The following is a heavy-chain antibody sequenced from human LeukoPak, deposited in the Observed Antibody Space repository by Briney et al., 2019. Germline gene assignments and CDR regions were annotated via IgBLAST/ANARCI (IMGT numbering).Heavy chain of an antibody. Sequence: PSETLSLTCTVSGGSISNYYWNWIRQPPGKGLEWIGYVSYSGSTNYNPSLKSRVTISVDTSKKQVSLNLSSVTAADTAVYYCARVAARYVGMDVWGQGTTVTVSS. J-gene: IGHJ6*02. V-gene: IGHV4-59*01. CDR1: GGSISNYY. CDR3: ARVAARYVGMDV. CDR2: VSYSGST. D-gene: IGHD6-6*01.